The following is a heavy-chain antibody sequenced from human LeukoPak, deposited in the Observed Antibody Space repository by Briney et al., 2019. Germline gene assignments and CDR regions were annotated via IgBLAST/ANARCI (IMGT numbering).Heavy chain of an antibody. CDR3: ARGRGFGEF. CDR1: GDSISSYY. V-gene: IGHV4-59*13. Sequence: SETLSLTCTVSGDSISSYYWSWIRQPPGKGLEWIGYIYYSGSTNYNPSLKSRVTISVDTSKNQFSLKLSSVTAADTAVYYCARGRGFGEFGGQGTLVTVSS. D-gene: IGHD3-10*01. J-gene: IGHJ4*02. CDR2: IYYSGST.